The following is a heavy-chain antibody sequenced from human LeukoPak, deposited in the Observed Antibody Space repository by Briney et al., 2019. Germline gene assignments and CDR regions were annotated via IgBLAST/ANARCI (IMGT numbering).Heavy chain of an antibody. CDR1: GGSISSYY. V-gene: IGHV4-4*07. CDR3: ARVGVDYSGNIIKYYFDY. D-gene: IGHD4-23*01. CDR2: IYTSGST. Sequence: KPSETLSLTCTVSGGSISSYYWSWIRQPAGKGLEWIGRIYTSGSTNYNPSLKSRVTMSVDTSKNQFSLKMSPVIAADTAVYYCARVGVDYSGNIIKYYFDYWGQGTLVTVSS. J-gene: IGHJ4*02.